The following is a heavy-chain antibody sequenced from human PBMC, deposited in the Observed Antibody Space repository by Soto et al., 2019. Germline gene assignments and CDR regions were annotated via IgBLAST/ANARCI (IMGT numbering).Heavy chain of an antibody. CDR1: GGTFSSYA. Sequence: SVKVSCKASGGTFSSYAISWVRQAPGQGLEWMGGIIPIFGTANYAQKFQGRVTITADESTSTAYTELSSLRSEDTAVYYCARDKPPPLLRWPRGDAFDIWGQGTMVTVSS. CDR3: ARDKPPPLLRWPRGDAFDI. D-gene: IGHD4-17*01. V-gene: IGHV1-69*13. CDR2: IIPIFGTA. J-gene: IGHJ3*02.